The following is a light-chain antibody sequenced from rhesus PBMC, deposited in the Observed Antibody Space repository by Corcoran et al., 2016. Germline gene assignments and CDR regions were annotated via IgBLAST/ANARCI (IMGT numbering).Light chain of an antibody. CDR2: KAS. CDR3: LQYSGSPFT. CDR1: QGMSSW. J-gene: IGKJ3*01. Sequence: DIQMTQSPSSLSASVGDKVTITCRASQGMSSWLAWYQQKPGKAPKLLIYKASTLQSGVPSRFSGSGSGTDFTLTITSLQPEDFATYYCLQYSGSPFTFGPGTKLDIK. V-gene: IGKV1-22*01.